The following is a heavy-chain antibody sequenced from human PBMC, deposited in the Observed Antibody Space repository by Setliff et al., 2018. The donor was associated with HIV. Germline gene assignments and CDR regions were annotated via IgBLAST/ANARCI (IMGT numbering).Heavy chain of an antibody. V-gene: IGHV3-48*03. D-gene: IGHD1-26*01. Sequence: GGSLRLSCAASGFIVNNFEMNWVRQAPGKGLEWISYISSSGTIKKYASSVRGRFTISRDNAKKSLYLQMDSLRAEDTAVYYCARENSGTYLGGVFDYWGQGTLGTVS. CDR1: GFIVNNFE. J-gene: IGHJ4*02. CDR3: ARENSGTYLGGVFDY. CDR2: ISSSGTIK.